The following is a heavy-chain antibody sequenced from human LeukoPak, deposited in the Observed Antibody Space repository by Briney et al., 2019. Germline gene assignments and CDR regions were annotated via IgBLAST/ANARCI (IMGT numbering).Heavy chain of an antibody. CDR3: ARFRVSYGSGNDELLDWFHP. J-gene: IGHJ5*02. CDR1: GGSISSSRYY. CDR2: IYYSGST. Sequence: SETLSLTCTVSGGSISSSRYYWGWIRQPPGKGLEWIGSIYYSGSTYYNPSLKSRVTTSVDTSKNQFSLKLSSVTAADTAVYYCARFRVSYGSGNDELLDWFHPWGQGTLVTVSS. D-gene: IGHD3-10*01. V-gene: IGHV4-39*07.